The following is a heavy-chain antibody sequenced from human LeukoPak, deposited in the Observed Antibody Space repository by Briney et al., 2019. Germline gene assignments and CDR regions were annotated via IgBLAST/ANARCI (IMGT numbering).Heavy chain of an antibody. J-gene: IGHJ5*02. CDR2: ISYSGST. Sequence: SETLSLTCTVLGGSIRNYYWSWVRQPPGKGLEWIACISYSGSTMYNPSLKSRVTISVDTYKNQLSLKLSSVTAADTAVYYCAREPGFDSSGYLNWFDPGGQGPVVTVSS. D-gene: IGHD3-22*01. V-gene: IGHV4-59*01. CDR3: AREPGFDSSGYLNWFDP. CDR1: GGSIRNYY.